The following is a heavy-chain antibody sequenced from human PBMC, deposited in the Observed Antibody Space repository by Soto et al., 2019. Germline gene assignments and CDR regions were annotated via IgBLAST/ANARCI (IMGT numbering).Heavy chain of an antibody. Sequence: SETLSLTCAVSGDSVNTHDWWAWVPQRPGKRPEWMGESSRNDLKNYHPFLKTRLSFSISRDRSSLQIYLSLRYVTATETAVDFCARRTSSAAIADWGQGKMVT. D-gene: IGHD2-2*01. V-gene: IGHV4-4*02. CDR3: ARRTSSAAIAD. CDR2: SSRNDLK. J-gene: IGHJ4*02. CDR1: GDSVNTHDW.